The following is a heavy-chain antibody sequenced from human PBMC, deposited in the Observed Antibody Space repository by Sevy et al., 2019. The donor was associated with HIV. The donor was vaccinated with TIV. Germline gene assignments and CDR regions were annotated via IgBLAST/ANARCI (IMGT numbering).Heavy chain of an antibody. Sequence: GSLRLSCIGSGFTFNTYTMNWVRQAPGKGLEWVSSISASANYIYYADSMKGRFTISRDNAKNSLFLQMNSLRVEDTAVYYCARPYGSGSWEAFDIWGQGTMVTVS. CDR2: ISASANYI. CDR1: GFTFNTYT. CDR3: ARPYGSGSWEAFDI. V-gene: IGHV3-21*06. J-gene: IGHJ3*02. D-gene: IGHD3-10*01.